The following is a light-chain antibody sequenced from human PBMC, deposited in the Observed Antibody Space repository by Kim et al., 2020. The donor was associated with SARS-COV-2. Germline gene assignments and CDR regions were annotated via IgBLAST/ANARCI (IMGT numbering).Light chain of an antibody. V-gene: IGLV6-57*03. J-gene: IGLJ2*01. CDR2: EDD. Sequence: GKRVTRSCTRSSGSIGSNYVQWYQQRPGSAPTTVIFEDDQRPSGVPDRFSGSIDSSSNSASLTISGLKTEDEADYYCQSYDSSNVVFGGGTQLTVL. CDR3: QSYDSSNVV. CDR1: SGSIGSNY.